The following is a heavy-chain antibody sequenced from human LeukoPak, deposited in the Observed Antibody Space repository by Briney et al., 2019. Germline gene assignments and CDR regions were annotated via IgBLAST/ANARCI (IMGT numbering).Heavy chain of an antibody. V-gene: IGHV3-23*01. CDR2: ISGSGGST. CDR3: AKSGRGVYCSSTSCYDDY. J-gene: IGHJ4*02. D-gene: IGHD2-2*01. Sequence: PGGSLRLSCAASGFTFSSYAMSWVRQAPGKGLEWVSAISGSGGSTYYADSVKGRFTISRDNSKNTLHLQMNSLRAEDTAVYYCAKSGRGVYCSSTSCYDDYWGQGTLVTVSS. CDR1: GFTFSSYA.